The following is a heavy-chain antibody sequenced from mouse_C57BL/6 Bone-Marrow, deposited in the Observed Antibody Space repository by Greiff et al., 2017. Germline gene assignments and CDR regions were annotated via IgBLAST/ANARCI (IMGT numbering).Heavy chain of an antibody. CDR3: AVSKAY. D-gene: IGHD2-5*01. CDR1: GYTFTSYG. V-gene: IGHV1-81*01. CDR2: IYPRSGNT. J-gene: IGHJ2*01. Sequence: QVQLQQSGAELARPGASVKLSCKASGYTFTSYGISWVKQRTGQGLEWIGAIYPRSGNTYYNEKFKGKATLTADKSSSTAYMELRSLTSEDSAVYFCAVSKAYWGQGTTLTVSS.